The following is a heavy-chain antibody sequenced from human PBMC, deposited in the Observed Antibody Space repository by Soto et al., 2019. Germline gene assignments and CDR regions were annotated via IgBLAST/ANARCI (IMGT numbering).Heavy chain of an antibody. CDR3: ARESRYYDFWSGYGSVRTKEENFDY. CDR1: GYTFTGYY. J-gene: IGHJ4*02. Sequence: GASVKVSCKDSGYTFTGYYMHWVRQDTGQGLEWMGWINPNSGGTNYAQKFQGWVTMTRDTSISTAYMELSRLRSDDTAVYYCARESRYYDFWSGYGSVRTKEENFDYLVQGTLVTVSS. CDR2: INPNSGGT. D-gene: IGHD3-3*01. V-gene: IGHV1-2*04.